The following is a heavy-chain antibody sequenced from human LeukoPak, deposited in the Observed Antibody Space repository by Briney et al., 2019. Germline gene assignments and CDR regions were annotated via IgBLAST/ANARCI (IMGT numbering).Heavy chain of an antibody. V-gene: IGHV4-39*01. D-gene: IGHD6-6*01. Sequence: SETLSLTCTVSGCSISSSSYYWGWIRQPPGKGLEWIGSIYYSGSTYYNPSLKSRVTISVDTSKNQFSLKLSSVTAADTAVYYCARRSSSSPTPYWFDPWGQGTLVTVSS. CDR2: IYYSGST. J-gene: IGHJ5*02. CDR1: GCSISSSSYY. CDR3: ARRSSSSPTPYWFDP.